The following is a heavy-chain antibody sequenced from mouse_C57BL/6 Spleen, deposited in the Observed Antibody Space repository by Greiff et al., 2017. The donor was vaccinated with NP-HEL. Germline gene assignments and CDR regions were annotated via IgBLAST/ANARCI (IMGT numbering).Heavy chain of an antibody. CDR3: ARTSYYYGSSYGYFDY. D-gene: IGHD1-1*01. Sequence: QVQLQQSGPELVKPGASVKISCKASGYAFSSSWMNWVKQRPGKGLEWIGRIYPGDGDTNYNGKFKGKATLTADKSSSTAYMQLSSLTAEDSAVYFCARTSYYYGSSYGYFDYWGQGTTLTVSS. J-gene: IGHJ2*01. CDR2: IYPGDGDT. V-gene: IGHV1-82*01. CDR1: GYAFSSSW.